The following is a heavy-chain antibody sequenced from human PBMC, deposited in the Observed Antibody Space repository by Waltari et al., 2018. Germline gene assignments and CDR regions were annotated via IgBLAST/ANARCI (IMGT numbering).Heavy chain of an antibody. J-gene: IGHJ6*02. CDR1: GFTFSSYG. Sequence: EVQLVESGGGLVKPGGSVGLSCAAAGFTFSSYGMLWVRQAPGKGLEWVANIRQDGSDKYYVDSVKGRFTISRDNAKNSLYLQMNSLRAEDTAVYYCARETLYAMDVWGQGTTVTVSS. V-gene: IGHV3-7*01. CDR3: ARETLYAMDV. CDR2: IRQDGSDK.